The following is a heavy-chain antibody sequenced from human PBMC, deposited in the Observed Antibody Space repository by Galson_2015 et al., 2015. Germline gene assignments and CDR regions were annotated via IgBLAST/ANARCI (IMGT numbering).Heavy chain of an antibody. CDR3: ARSGVGYGERWLDP. V-gene: IGHV3-53*01. CDR2: ICSGSTT. Sequence: SLRLSCAASGFTVSASCMSWVRQAPGEGLEWVSIICSGSTTKYADSVKGRFTISGDNSKSTVYLQMNSLRVEDTAMYYCARSGVGYGERWLDPWGQGTLVTVSS. J-gene: IGHJ5*02. CDR1: GFTVSASC. D-gene: IGHD3-3*01.